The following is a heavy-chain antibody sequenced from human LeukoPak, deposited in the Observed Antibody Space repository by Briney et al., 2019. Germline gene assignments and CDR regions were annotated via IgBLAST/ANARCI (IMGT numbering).Heavy chain of an antibody. V-gene: IGHV3-23*01. J-gene: IGHJ4*02. CDR1: GFTFSTYA. D-gene: IGHD3-16*01. CDR3: ARVDTSHLRYFDS. CDR2: ISQSGNTI. Sequence: GGSLSLSCAASGFTFSTYAINWVRQAPGKGLEWISAISQSGNTIYYADSAKGRFIISRDNSKNTLYLQLNSLRAEDTAVYYCARVDTSHLRYFDSWGQGTLVTVSS.